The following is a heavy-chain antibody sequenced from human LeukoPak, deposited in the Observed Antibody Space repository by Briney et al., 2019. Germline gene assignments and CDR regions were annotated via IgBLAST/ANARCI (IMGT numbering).Heavy chain of an antibody. CDR1: GGSFSGYY. Sequence: SETLSLTCAVFGGSFSGYYWTWGRQAPGKGLEWIGEINESGTTNYNPSLDNRVTISVDRSKNQFSLKVTSLTAADTAVFYCARALMTLVRGVPRTTWFDPWGPGTLVTVSS. D-gene: IGHD3-10*01. J-gene: IGHJ5*02. CDR3: ARALMTLVRGVPRTTWFDP. V-gene: IGHV4-34*01. CDR2: INESGTT.